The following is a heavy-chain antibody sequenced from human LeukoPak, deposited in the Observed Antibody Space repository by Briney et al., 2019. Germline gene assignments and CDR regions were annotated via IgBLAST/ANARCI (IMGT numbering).Heavy chain of an antibody. Sequence: ASVKVSCKAAGYTFTSYDINWVRQATGQGLEWMGWMNPYSGNTGYAQKFQGRVTITRNTSISTAYMELSSLRSEDTAVYYCARAPGGSYYSFDYYYYMDVWGKGTTVTVSS. CDR3: ARAPGGSYYSFDYYYYMDV. CDR1: GYTFTSYD. J-gene: IGHJ6*03. V-gene: IGHV1-8*03. CDR2: MNPYSGNT. D-gene: IGHD1-26*01.